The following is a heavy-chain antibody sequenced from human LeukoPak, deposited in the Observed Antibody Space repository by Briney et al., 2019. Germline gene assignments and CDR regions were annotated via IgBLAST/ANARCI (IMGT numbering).Heavy chain of an antibody. V-gene: IGHV3-33*01. CDR1: GFTFSSYG. J-gene: IGHJ6*03. CDR2: IWYDGSNK. Sequence: PGGSLRLSCAASGFTFSSYGMHWVRQAPGKGLEWVAVIWYDGSNKYYADSVKGRFTISRDNSKNTLYLQMNSLRAKDTAVYYCARDYYYDSSYYMDVWGKGTTVTVSS. CDR3: ARDYYYDSSYYMDV. D-gene: IGHD3-22*01.